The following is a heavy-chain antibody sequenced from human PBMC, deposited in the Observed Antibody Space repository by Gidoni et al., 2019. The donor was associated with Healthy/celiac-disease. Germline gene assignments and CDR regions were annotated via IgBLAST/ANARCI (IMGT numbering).Heavy chain of an antibody. J-gene: IGHJ5*02. CDR1: GGSISSGGYY. CDR2: IYYSGST. D-gene: IGHD1-1*01. V-gene: IGHV4-31*03. Sequence: QVQLQETGPGLVKPSQTLSLTCTVSGGSISSGGYYWSWIRQHPGKGLEWIGYIYYSGSTYYNPSLKSRVAISVDTSKNQFSLKLSSVTAADTAVYYCAREGTVEDWFDPWGQGTLVTVSS. CDR3: AREGTVEDWFDP.